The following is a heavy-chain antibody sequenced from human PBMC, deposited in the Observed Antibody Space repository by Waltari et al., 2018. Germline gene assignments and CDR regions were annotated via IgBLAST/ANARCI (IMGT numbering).Heavy chain of an antibody. Sequence: EVQLVESGGGLVKPGGSLRLSCVASGFTFGNAWMSWARQAPGKGLEWVGRIKSKTDGGTTDYAAPVKGRFTISRDDSKNTLYLQMNSLKTEDTAVYYCTTGLRFSRPVDYWGQGTLVTVSS. CDR2: IKSKTDGGTT. V-gene: IGHV3-15*01. D-gene: IGHD3-3*01. CDR3: TTGLRFSRPVDY. CDR1: GFTFGNAW. J-gene: IGHJ4*02.